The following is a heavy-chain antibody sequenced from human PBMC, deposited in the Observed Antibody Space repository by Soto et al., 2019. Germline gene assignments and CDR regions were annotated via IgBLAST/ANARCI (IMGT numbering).Heavy chain of an antibody. Sequence: SETLSLTCAVNGGFVSSGSYYWSWIRQPPGKGLEWIGEMSHSGGTHFNPSLKSRVTISVDTSKNQFSLKMSSVTAADTALYYCARVERGTATTVVDAFDIWGPGTMVTVSS. CDR1: GGFVSSGSYY. D-gene: IGHD1-1*01. V-gene: IGHV4-61*01. CDR3: ARVERGTATTVVDAFDI. CDR2: MSHSGGT. J-gene: IGHJ3*02.